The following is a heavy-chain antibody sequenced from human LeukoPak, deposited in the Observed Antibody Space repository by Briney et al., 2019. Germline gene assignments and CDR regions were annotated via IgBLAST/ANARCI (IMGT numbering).Heavy chain of an antibody. CDR3: ARDDSSGYYFDY. J-gene: IGHJ4*02. Sequence: GGSLRLSCAASGFTVSSNYMSWVRQAPGKGLEWVSVIYSGGSTYYADSVKGRFTISRDNSKNTLYLQMNSLRAEDTAVYYCARDDSSGYYFDYWGQGTLVTVSS. CDR1: GFTVSSNY. V-gene: IGHV3-66*01. D-gene: IGHD3-22*01. CDR2: IYSGGST.